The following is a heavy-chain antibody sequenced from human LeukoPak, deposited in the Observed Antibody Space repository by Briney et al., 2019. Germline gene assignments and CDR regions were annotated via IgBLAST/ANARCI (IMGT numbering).Heavy chain of an antibody. V-gene: IGHV3-11*01. J-gene: IGHJ4*02. CDR1: GFTCSDYY. Sequence: PGGSLRLSCAASGFTCSDYYMTWIRQAPGKGLGWVSSISSDGGAMYYADSVKGRFTVSRDNARNSLYLQMNSLSAEDTAVYFCARAALLTGGGYHFDSWGQGTLVTVSS. CDR3: ARAALLTGGGYHFDS. CDR2: ISSDGGAM. D-gene: IGHD7-27*01.